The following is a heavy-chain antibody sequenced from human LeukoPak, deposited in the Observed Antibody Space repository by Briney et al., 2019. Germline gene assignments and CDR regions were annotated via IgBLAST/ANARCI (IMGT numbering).Heavy chain of an antibody. Sequence: ASVKVSCKASGYTFTGYYMHWVRQAPGQGLEWMGWINPNSGGTNYAQKFQGRVTMTRDTSISTAYMELSRLRSDDTAVYYCARDCSPLLRFLVSDSRGWFDPWGQGTLVTVSS. CDR2: INPNSGGT. J-gene: IGHJ5*02. V-gene: IGHV1-2*02. CDR1: GYTFTGYY. D-gene: IGHD3-3*01. CDR3: ARDCSPLLRFLVSDSRGWFDP.